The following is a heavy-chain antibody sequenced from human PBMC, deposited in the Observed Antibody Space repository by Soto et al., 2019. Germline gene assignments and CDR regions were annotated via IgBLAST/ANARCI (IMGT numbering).Heavy chain of an antibody. J-gene: IGHJ5*01. CDR2: LSPATGKTKT. CDR3: ARGATAHYDFWSEPRGDGLAS. Sequence: QVQLLQSGAEVKRPGASVKVSCRASGYTLTNYDVSWVRQAAGQGLEWMGWLSPATGKTKTTYLPQFRDRASMTWDTSVATACVDVLELTSDGTAVYYWARGATAHYDFWSEPRGDGLASWGQGTLVNVSS. D-gene: IGHD3-3*01. CDR1: GYTLTNYD. V-gene: IGHV1-8*01.